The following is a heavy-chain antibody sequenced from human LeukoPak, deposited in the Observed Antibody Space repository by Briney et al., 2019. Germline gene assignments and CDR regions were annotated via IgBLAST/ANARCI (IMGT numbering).Heavy chain of an antibody. J-gene: IGHJ4*02. D-gene: IGHD5-24*01. CDR2: INHSGST. V-gene: IGHV4-34*01. Sequence: SETLSLTCAVYGGSFSGYYWSWIRQPPGKGLEWIGEINHSGSTNYNPSLKSRVTISVDTSKNQFSLKLSSVTGADTAVYYCARGRGYNSFDYWGQGTLVTVSS. CDR3: ARGRGYNSFDY. CDR1: GGSFSGYY.